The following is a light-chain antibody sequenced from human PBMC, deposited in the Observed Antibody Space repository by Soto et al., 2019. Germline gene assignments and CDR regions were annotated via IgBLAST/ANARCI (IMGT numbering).Light chain of an antibody. V-gene: IGKV1-39*01. CDR2: AAS. CDR3: QQSYSTPQT. Sequence: DIQMTQSPSTLSASVGDRVTIACRASQSINTWLAWYHQKPGKAPKLLIYAASSLQSGVPSRFSGSGSGTDFTLTISSLQPEDFATYYCQQSYSTPQTFGQGTKVDIK. CDR1: QSINTW. J-gene: IGKJ1*01.